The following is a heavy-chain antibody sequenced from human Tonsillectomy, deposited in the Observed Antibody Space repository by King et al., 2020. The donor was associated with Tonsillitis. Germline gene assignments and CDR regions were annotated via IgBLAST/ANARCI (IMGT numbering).Heavy chain of an antibody. CDR2: FVIISTPI. V-gene: IGHV3-48*01. D-gene: IGHD2-2*01. Sequence: VQLVESGGGLVQPGGSLRLSCAASGFTFSNYSMNWVRQAPGKGLEWVSNFVIISTPIYYADSVKGRFTIPRDNVKNSLYLQMNSLRAEDTAVYYCARGVPAAMSYFQHWGQGTLVTVSS. CDR3: ARGVPAAMSYFQH. J-gene: IGHJ1*01. CDR1: GFTFSNYS.